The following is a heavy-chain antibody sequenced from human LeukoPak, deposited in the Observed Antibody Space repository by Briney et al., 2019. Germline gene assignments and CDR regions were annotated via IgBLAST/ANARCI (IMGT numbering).Heavy chain of an antibody. V-gene: IGHV3-11*06. CDR1: GFTFSDYY. J-gene: IGHJ3*02. D-gene: IGHD2-15*01. CDR3: ARVLVGDAFDI. CDR2: ISSSSSYT. Sequence: GGSLRLSCAASGFTFSDYYMSWIRQAPGKGLEWVSYISSSSSYTNYADSVKGRFTISRDNAENSLYLQMYSLRAEDTAVYYCARVLVGDAFDIWGQGTMVTVSS.